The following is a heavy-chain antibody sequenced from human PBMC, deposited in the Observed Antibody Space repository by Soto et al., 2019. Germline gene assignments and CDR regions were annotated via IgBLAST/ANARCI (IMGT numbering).Heavy chain of an antibody. CDR3: ARDGIVATITFGLY. CDR1: GGTFSSYA. J-gene: IGHJ4*02. V-gene: IGHV1-69*06. Sequence: SVKVSCKASGGTFSSYAISWVRQAPGQGLEWMGGIIPIFGTANYAQKFQGRVTITADKSTSTAYMELSSLRSEDTAVYYCARDGIVATITFGLYWGQGTMVTVSS. D-gene: IGHD5-12*01. CDR2: IIPIFGTA.